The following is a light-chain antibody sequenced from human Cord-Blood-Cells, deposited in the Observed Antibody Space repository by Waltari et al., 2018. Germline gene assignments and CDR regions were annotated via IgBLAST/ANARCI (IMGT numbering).Light chain of an antibody. CDR3: SSYAGSYWV. Sequence: QSALTQPPSASGSPGQSVTISCTGTSSDVGGYNYVSWYQQHPGKAPKLMIYEVSKRPSGVPDRFSVSKSGNTASMTVSGLQAEDEADYYCSSYAGSYWVFGGGTKLTVL. V-gene: IGLV2-8*01. CDR2: EVS. J-gene: IGLJ3*02. CDR1: SSDVGGYNY.